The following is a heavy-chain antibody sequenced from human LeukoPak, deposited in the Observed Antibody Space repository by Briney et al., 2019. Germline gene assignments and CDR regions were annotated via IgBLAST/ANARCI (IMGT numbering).Heavy chain of an antibody. CDR3: ARAEYSSSSYEDY. J-gene: IGHJ4*02. D-gene: IGHD6-6*01. CDR2: IYHGGST. CDR1: GYSISSGYY. V-gene: IGHV4-38-2*02. Sequence: PSETLSLTCTVSGYSISSGYYWGWIRQPPGKGLEWIGSIYHGGSTYYNPSLKSRVTISVDTSKNQFSLKLSSVTAADTAVYYCARAEYSSSSYEDYWGQGTLVTVSS.